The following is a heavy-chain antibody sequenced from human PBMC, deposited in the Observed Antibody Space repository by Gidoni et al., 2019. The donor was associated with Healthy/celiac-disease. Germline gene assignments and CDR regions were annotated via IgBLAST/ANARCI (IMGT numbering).Heavy chain of an antibody. CDR1: GGSISSYY. V-gene: IGHV4-59*01. D-gene: IGHD1-26*01. CDR2: IYYRGST. CDR3: ARAEWELGLIDP. Sequence: QVQLQESGPGLVKPSETLSLTCTVSGGSISSYYWSWIRQPPGKGLEWIGYIYYRGSTNYNHSLKSRVTISVDTSKNQFSLKLSSVTAADTAVYYCARAEWELGLIDPWGQGTLVTVSS. J-gene: IGHJ5*02.